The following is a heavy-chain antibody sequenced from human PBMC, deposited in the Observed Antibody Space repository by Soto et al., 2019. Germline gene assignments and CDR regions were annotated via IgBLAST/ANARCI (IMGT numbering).Heavy chain of an antibody. V-gene: IGHV3-23*01. D-gene: IGHD6-13*01. CDR1: GFTFSSYA. Sequence: EVQLLESGGGLVQPGGSLRLSCAASGFTFSSYAMRWVRQAPGKGLEWVSALSGGGDSTYYTDSVKGRFTISRDNSKNTLYLQMNSLRAEDTAVYYCARRGPGTYFDYWGQGTLVTVSS. CDR2: LSGGGDST. J-gene: IGHJ4*02. CDR3: ARRGPGTYFDY.